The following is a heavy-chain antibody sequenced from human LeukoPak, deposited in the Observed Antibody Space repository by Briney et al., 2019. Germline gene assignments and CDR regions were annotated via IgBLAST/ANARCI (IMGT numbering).Heavy chain of an antibody. CDR2: IWYDGSNK. CDR1: GFTFSSYG. J-gene: IGHJ6*02. V-gene: IGHV3-33*01. CDR3: ASLGIVVVVAATPKPYGMDV. Sequence: GGSPRLSCAASGFTFSSYGMHWVRQAPGKGLEWVAVIWYDGSNKYYADSVKGRFTISRDNSKDTLYLQMNSLRAEDTAVYYCASLGIVVVVAATPKPYGMDVWGQGTTVTVSS. D-gene: IGHD2-15*01.